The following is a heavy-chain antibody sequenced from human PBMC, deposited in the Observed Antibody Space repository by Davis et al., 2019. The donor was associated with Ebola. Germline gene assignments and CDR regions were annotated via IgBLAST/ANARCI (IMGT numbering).Heavy chain of an antibody. CDR1: GGSFSGYY. D-gene: IGHD2-2*01. J-gene: IGHJ4*02. CDR3: ARGRGNQLLFARWDY. Sequence: SETLSLTCAVYGGSFSGYYWSWIRQPPGKGLEWIGEINHSGSTNYNPSLKSRVTISVDTSKNQFSLKLSSVTAADTAVYYCARGRGNQLLFARWDYWGQGTLVTVSS. CDR2: INHSGST. V-gene: IGHV4-34*01.